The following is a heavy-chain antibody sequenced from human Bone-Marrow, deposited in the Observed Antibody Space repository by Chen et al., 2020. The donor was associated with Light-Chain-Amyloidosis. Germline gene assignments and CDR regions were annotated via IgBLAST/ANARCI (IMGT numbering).Heavy chain of an antibody. D-gene: IGHD3-9*01. CDR3: AKDISYDDILPGYPADAFDI. CDR1: GFAFSSYA. Sequence: EVQLVESGGGLLQRGGSLRLPCAASGFAFSSYAMSWVRQATGKGLGWVSTISGSGGSRYFGASVKGRFTISRDNSKNALFLQMNSLRAEDTAVYYCAKDISYDDILPGYPADAFDIWGQGTMVTVSS. CDR2: ISGSGGSR. V-gene: IGHV3-23*04. J-gene: IGHJ3*02.